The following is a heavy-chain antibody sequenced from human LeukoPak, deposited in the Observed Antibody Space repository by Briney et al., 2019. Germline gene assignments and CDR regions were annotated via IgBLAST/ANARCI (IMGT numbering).Heavy chain of an antibody. CDR3: ARGATYYDFWSGYHTSYYFDY. Sequence: GGSLRLSCAASGFTFSSYGMHWVRQAPGKGLEWVAVISYDGSNKYYADSVKGRFTISRDNSKNTLYLQMNSLRAEDTAVYYCARGATYYDFWSGYHTSYYFDYWGQGTLVTVSS. J-gene: IGHJ4*02. V-gene: IGHV3-30*03. CDR2: ISYDGSNK. CDR1: GFTFSSYG. D-gene: IGHD3-3*01.